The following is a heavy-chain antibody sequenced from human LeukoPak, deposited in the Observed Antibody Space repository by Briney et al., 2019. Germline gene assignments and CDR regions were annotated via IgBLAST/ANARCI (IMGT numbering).Heavy chain of an antibody. J-gene: IGHJ6*02. V-gene: IGHV4-34*01. Sequence: SETLSLTCAVYGGSFSGYYWSWIRQPPGKGLEWIGEINHSGSTNYNPSLKSRVTISVDTSKNQSSLKLSSVTAADTAVYYCAKLRIRGVFYYYGMDVWGQGTTVTVSS. CDR1: GGSFSGYY. D-gene: IGHD3-10*01. CDR2: INHSGST. CDR3: AKLRIRGVFYYYGMDV.